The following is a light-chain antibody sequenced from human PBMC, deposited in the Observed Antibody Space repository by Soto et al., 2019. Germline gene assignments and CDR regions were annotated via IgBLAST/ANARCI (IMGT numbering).Light chain of an antibody. J-gene: IGKJ1*01. CDR1: PSVTSY. Sequence: DIMMTQSPVTLSVSPGARATLSCRASPSVTSYLAWYQHKPGQAPRLLIYGASTRATGIPARFSGSGSGTEFTLTISCLQSEDSAIYYCQQYNSWPRTFGQGTMVEIK. CDR3: QQYNSWPRT. CDR2: GAS. V-gene: IGKV3-15*01.